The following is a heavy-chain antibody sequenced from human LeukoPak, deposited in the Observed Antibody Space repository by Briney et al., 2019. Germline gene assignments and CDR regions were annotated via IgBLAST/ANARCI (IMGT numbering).Heavy chain of an antibody. V-gene: IGHV4-59*01. J-gene: IGHJ4*02. CDR2: IYYSGST. CDR1: GGSISSYY. Sequence: PSETLSLTCTVSGGSISSYYWSWIRPPPGKGLEWIGYIYYSGSTNYNPSLKSRVTISVDTSKNQSSLKLSSVTAADTAVYYCAGSHLPPGYFDYWGQGTLVTVSS. CDR3: AGSHLPPGYFDY.